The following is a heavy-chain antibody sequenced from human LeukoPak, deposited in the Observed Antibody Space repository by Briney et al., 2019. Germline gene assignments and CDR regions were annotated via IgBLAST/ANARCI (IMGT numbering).Heavy chain of an antibody. D-gene: IGHD3-10*01. V-gene: IGHV4-59*01. J-gene: IGHJ6*04. CDR1: GGSITSFY. CDR3: ARLARLTLIRGATRYHSLDV. Sequence: SETLSLTCTVSGGSITSFYSRWIREPPGGGLWWIVYIYFSLNTNYNPSLKSPATMSGDASKNQFSLWLSSVTAADTAVYYCARLARLTLIRGATRYHSLDVWGRGTKVTVSS. CDR2: IYFSLNT.